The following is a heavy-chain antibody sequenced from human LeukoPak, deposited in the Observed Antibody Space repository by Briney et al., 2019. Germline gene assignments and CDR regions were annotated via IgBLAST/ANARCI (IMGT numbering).Heavy chain of an antibody. D-gene: IGHD2-21*01. CDR3: VRDNYGGILDF. CDR1: GFTFTLYT. J-gene: IGHJ4*02. Sequence: GRSLRLSCAASGFTFTLYTMHWVRQAPGKGLEWVAVVLYDGSNKYYADSVKGRFTLSRDNSKNTVSLQMNTLRADDTAVYYCVRDNYGGILDFWGKGTLVTVSS. CDR2: VLYDGSNK. V-gene: IGHV3-30*04.